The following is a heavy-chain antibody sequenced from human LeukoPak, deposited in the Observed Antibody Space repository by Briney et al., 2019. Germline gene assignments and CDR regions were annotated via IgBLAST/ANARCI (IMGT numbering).Heavy chain of an antibody. V-gene: IGHV3-23*01. CDR2: ISGSGGST. J-gene: IGHJ4*02. Sequence: GGSLRLSCAASGFTFSSYAMSWVRQAPGKGLEWVSAISGSGGSTYYADSVKGWFTISRDNSKNTLYLQTNSLRAEDTAVYYCAKDLGTGTTHFDYWGQGTLVTVSS. CDR3: AKDLGTGTTHFDY. CDR1: GFTFSSYA. D-gene: IGHD1-7*01.